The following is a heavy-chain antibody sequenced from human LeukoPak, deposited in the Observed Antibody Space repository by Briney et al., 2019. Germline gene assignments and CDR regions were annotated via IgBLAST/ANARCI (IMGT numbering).Heavy chain of an antibody. CDR3: ARDYYGSGSFSGR. Sequence: ASVKVSCKASGYTFTDYYMHWVRQAPGQGLEWMGWINPKSGDTNFAQKFQGRVTMTRDTSITTAYMELSRLTSDDTAVYYCARDYYGSGSFSGRWGQGTLVTVSS. CDR1: GYTFTDYY. J-gene: IGHJ4*02. CDR2: INPKSGDT. D-gene: IGHD3-10*01. V-gene: IGHV1-2*02.